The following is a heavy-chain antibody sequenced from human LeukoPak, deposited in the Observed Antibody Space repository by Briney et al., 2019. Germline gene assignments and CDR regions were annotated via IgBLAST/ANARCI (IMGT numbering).Heavy chain of an antibody. V-gene: IGHV3-23*01. Sequence: GGSLRLSCVASGFTFSNYLMNWVRQAPRKGLEWVSGISHSGSSIYYADSVKGRFTISRDNSKNTLYLQMDRLRVEDTAVYYCAMALDYWGQGTLVTVSS. CDR2: ISHSGSSI. CDR1: GFTFSNYL. J-gene: IGHJ4*02. CDR3: AMALDY.